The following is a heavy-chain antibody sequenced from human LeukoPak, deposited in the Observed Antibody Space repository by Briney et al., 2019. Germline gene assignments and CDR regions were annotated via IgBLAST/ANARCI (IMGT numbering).Heavy chain of an antibody. J-gene: IGHJ6*03. CDR2: ISGPSSHT. V-gene: IGHV3-23*01. CDR1: GFTFSGFA. CDR3: ARTTMVRGFYYYYYVDV. D-gene: IGHD3-10*01. Sequence: GGSLRLSCVASGFTFSGFAMIWVRQAPGKGLQWVSAISGPSSHTYYADSVRGRFAISRDNSRNTLYLQMNSLTVEDTAVYYCARTTMVRGFYYYYYVDVWGKGTTVTISS.